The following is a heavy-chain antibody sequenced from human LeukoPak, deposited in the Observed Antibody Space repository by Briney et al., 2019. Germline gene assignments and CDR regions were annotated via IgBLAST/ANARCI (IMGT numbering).Heavy chain of an antibody. D-gene: IGHD2/OR15-2a*01. J-gene: IGHJ4*02. CDR3: AREGPRGNSQFDY. CDR1: GFTFSNYG. V-gene: IGHV3-33*01. Sequence: GGSLRLSCAASGFTFSNYGMHWVRQAPGKGLEWVALIWYDGSNKYYTDSVKGRFTISRDNSKNTLYLHMNSLRAEDTALYYCAREGPRGNSQFDYWGQGTLVTVSS. CDR2: IWYDGSNK.